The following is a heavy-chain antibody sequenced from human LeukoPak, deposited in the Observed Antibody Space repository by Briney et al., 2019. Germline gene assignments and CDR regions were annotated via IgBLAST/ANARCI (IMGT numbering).Heavy chain of an antibody. CDR2: IYNSGTT. V-gene: IGHV4-4*08. J-gene: IGHJ4*02. Sequence: KPSETLSLTCTVSGASVSTYYWTWMRQPPGKGPEWIGYIYNSGTTSYHPSLKSRVTISMDTSKNQFSLRLSSVTAADTAVYYCASPGSGSYYRFDYWGQGTLVTVSS. CDR1: GASVSTYY. D-gene: IGHD1-26*01. CDR3: ASPGSGSYYRFDY.